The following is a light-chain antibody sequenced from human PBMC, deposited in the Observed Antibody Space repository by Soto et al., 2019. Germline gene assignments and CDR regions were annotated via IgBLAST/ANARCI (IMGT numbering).Light chain of an antibody. J-gene: IGLJ1*01. V-gene: IGLV2-11*01. CDR3: CSYAGSYYV. Sequence: QSVLTQPRSVSGSPGQSVTISCTGXXXDVGGYNYVSWYQQHPGKAPKLMIYDVSKRPSGVPDRFSGSKSGNTASLTISGLQAEDEADYYCCSYAGSYYVFGTGTKLTVL. CDR2: DVS. CDR1: XXDVGGYNY.